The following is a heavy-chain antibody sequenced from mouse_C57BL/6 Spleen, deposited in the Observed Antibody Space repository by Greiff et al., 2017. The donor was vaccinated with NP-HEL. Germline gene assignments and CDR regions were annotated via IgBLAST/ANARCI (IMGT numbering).Heavy chain of an antibody. CDR2: IWSDGST. CDR1: GFSLTSYG. CDR3: ARHSNYGSSTMDY. D-gene: IGHD1-1*01. Sequence: VKLMESGPGLVAPSQSLSITCTVSGFSLTSYGVHWVRQPPGKGLEWLVVIWSDGSTTYNSALKSRLSISKDNSKSQVFLKMNSLQTDDTAMYYCARHSNYGSSTMDYWGQGTSVTVSS. V-gene: IGHV2-6-1*01. J-gene: IGHJ4*01.